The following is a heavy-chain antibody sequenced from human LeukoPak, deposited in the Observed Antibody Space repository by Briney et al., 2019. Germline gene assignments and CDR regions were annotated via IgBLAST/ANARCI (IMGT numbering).Heavy chain of an antibody. CDR2: IYYSGST. D-gene: IGHD6-13*01. J-gene: IGHJ4*02. CDR1: GGSISSYY. Sequence: PSDTLSLTCTVSGGSISSYYWSWIRQPPGKGLEWIRYIYYSGSTNYNPSLKSRVTISVDTSKHQFSLKLCSVTAADTAVYYCARVRAGGSSWYYYFDYWGQGTLVTVSS. CDR3: ARVRAGGSSWYYYFDY. V-gene: IGHV4-59*07.